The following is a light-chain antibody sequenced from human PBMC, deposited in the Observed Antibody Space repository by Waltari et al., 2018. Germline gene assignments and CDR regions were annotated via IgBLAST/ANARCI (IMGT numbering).Light chain of an antibody. V-gene: IGLV2-23*02. J-gene: IGLJ1*01. Sequence: ALTQPAPVSGSLGQSITISCTGTISDVGTYGIVRLYQQHPGRAPKLMIHEVYKRPSGISSRFSASKSGATASLTISGLRAEDEADYYCCSYGGPSTPYVFGTGTKVTVL. CDR3: CSYGGPSTPYV. CDR2: EVY. CDR1: ISDVGTYGI.